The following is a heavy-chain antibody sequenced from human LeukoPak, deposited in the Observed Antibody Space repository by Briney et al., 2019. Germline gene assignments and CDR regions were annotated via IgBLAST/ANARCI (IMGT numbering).Heavy chain of an antibody. CDR2: IKSKTDGGTT. CDR3: TTGGPLRFLEWLLYPNAPSDY. D-gene: IGHD3-3*01. V-gene: IGHV3-15*01. Sequence: GGSLRLSCAASGFTFSNAWMSWVRQAPGKGLEWVGRIKSKTDGGTTDYAAPVKGRFTISRDDSKNTLYLQMNSLKTKDTAVYYCTTGGPLRFLEWLLYPNAPSDYWGQGTLVTVSS. J-gene: IGHJ4*02. CDR1: GFTFSNAW.